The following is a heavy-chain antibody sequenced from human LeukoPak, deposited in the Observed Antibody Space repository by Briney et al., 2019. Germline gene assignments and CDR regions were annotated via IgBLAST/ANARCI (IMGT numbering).Heavy chain of an antibody. CDR3: AKDQNWSGYSHVVD. V-gene: IGHV3-43D*03. J-gene: IGHJ4*02. D-gene: IGHD3-3*01. CDR1: GFTFDDYA. Sequence: PGGSLRLSCAASGFTFDDYAMHWVRQAPGKGLEWVSLISWDGGSTYYADSVKGRFTISRDNSKNSLYLQMNSLRAEDTALYYCAKDQNWSGYSHVVDWGQGTLVTVSS. CDR2: ISWDGGST.